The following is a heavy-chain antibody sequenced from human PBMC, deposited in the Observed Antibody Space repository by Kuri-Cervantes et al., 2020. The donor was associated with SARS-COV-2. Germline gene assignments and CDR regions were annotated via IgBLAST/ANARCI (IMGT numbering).Heavy chain of an antibody. Sequence: GESLKISCEASGITFISDVVNWVRQAPGKGLEWVSSISSSSSYIYYADSVKGRFTISRDNAKNSLYLQMNSLRAEDTAVYYCARFSATSHYYGMDVWGQGTTVTVSS. CDR3: ARFSATSHYYGMDV. D-gene: IGHD6-25*01. CDR2: ISSSSSYI. J-gene: IGHJ6*02. V-gene: IGHV3-21*01. CDR1: GITFISDV.